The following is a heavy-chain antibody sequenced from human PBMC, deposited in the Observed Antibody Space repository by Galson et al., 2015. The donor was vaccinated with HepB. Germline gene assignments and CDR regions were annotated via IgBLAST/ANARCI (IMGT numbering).Heavy chain of an antibody. D-gene: IGHD2-15*01. CDR3: ARERPLLLYYYGIDV. Sequence: ALRLSCAASGCTFSSYNMNWVGQAPGDGLEGVASISSHSCYIYYADSVKGRFTISRDNAKNSLDLQMNSLISEGTAVYYCARERPLLLYYYGIDVWGQGTPVTVSS. V-gene: IGHV3-21*01. CDR2: ISSHSCYI. J-gene: IGHJ6*02. CDR1: GCTFSSYN.